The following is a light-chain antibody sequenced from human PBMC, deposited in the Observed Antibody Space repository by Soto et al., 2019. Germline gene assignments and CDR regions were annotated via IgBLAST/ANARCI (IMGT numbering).Light chain of an antibody. J-gene: IGKJ1*01. CDR1: QSISSY. CDR2: AAS. CDR3: QQSYSTPRT. V-gene: IGKV1-39*01. Sequence: IQMTPSPSSLSASVGDRVTITCRASQSISSYLNWYQQKPGKAPKLLIYAASSLQSGVPSRFSGSGSGTDFTLTISSLQPEDCATYYCQQSYSTPRTFGQGTKVDIK.